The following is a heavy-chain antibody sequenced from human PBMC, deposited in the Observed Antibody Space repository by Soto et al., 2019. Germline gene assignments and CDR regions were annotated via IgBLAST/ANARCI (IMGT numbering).Heavy chain of an antibody. V-gene: IGHV1-46*01. CDR2: INPSGGST. CDR1: GYTFTSYY. D-gene: IGHD6-19*01. J-gene: IGHJ4*02. Sequence: ASVKVSCKASGYTFTSYYMHWVRQAPGQGLEWMGIINPSGGSTSYAQKFQGRVTMTRDTSTSTAYMELSSLRSEDTAVYYCARDRSSGWFVYWGQGTLVTVSS. CDR3: ARDRSSGWFVY.